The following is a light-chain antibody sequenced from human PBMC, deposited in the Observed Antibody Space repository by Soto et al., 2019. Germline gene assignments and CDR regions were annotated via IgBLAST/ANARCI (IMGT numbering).Light chain of an antibody. J-gene: IGLJ3*02. CDR3: TSYTSVTTWV. CDR1: SSDVGRYNY. V-gene: IGLV2-14*01. CDR2: GVS. Sequence: QSVLTQPASVSGSPGQSITISCTGTSSDVGRYNYVSWYQQHPGKAPKLMIYGVSNRPSGISNRFSASKSGNTASLTISGLQPDDEADYYCTSYTSVTTWVFGGGTQLTVL.